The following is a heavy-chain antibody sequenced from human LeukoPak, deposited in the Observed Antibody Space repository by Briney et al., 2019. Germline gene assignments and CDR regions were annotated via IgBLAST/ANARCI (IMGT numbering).Heavy chain of an antibody. D-gene: IGHD1-26*01. CDR2: ISYDGSNK. CDR3: AKDGSQLVEGYFDY. Sequence: GGSLRLSCAASGFTFSSYAMSWARQAPGKGLEWVAVISYDGSNKYYADSVKGRFTISRDNSKNTLYLQMNSLRAEDTAVYYCAKDGSQLVEGYFDYWGQGTLVTVSS. CDR1: GFTFSSYA. J-gene: IGHJ4*02. V-gene: IGHV3-30*18.